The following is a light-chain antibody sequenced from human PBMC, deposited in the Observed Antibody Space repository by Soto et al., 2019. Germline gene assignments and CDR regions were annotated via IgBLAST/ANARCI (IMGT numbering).Light chain of an antibody. V-gene: IGLV2-14*01. Sequence: QSALTQPASVTGSPGQSITISCTGTSSDVGAYNYVSWYQQHPGKAPKLMIYEVSNRPSGVSNRFSGSKSGNTASLTISGLQAEEEADYYCSSHTTSSTVIFGGGTKLTVL. CDR3: SSHTTSSTVI. CDR2: EVS. CDR1: SSDVGAYNY. J-gene: IGLJ2*01.